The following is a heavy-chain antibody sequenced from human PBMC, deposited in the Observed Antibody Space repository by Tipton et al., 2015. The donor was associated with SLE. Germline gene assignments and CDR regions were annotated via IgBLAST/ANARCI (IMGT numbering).Heavy chain of an antibody. CDR1: GGSISSYY. Sequence: TLSLTCTVSGGSISSYYWNWIRQPPGKGLEWIGYISYSGSTYYNPSIRSRVTISRDTSKNQFSLKLRSVTAADTAVYFCARGEAAGFDYWGQGTLLTVSS. J-gene: IGHJ4*02. D-gene: IGHD6-25*01. CDR2: ISYSGST. CDR3: ARGEAAGFDY. V-gene: IGHV4-59*01.